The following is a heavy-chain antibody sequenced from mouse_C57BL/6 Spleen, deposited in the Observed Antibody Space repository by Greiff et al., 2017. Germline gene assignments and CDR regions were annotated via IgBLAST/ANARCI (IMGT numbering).Heavy chain of an antibody. V-gene: IGHV5-15*01. CDR2: ISNLAYSI. CDR1: GFTFSDYG. Sequence: EVHLVESGGGLVQPGGSLKLSCAASGFTFSDYGMAWVRQAPRKGPEWVAVISNLAYSIYYADTVTGRFTIARENAKNTLYLEMSSLRSEDTAMYYCARRGYSKGAMDYWGQGTSVTGSA. CDR3: ARRGYSKGAMDY. D-gene: IGHD2-5*01. J-gene: IGHJ4*01.